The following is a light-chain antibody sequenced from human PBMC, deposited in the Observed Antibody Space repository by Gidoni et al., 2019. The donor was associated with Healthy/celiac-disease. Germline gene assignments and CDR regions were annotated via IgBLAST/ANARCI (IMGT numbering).Light chain of an antibody. CDR1: QSVSSY. CDR3: KQRSNWPPYT. J-gene: IGKJ2*01. CDR2: DAS. V-gene: IGKV3-11*01. Sequence: EIVLTQSPATLSSSPGERATLSCRANQSVSSYLAWYQQKPGQAPRLLIYDASNRATGIPARFSGSGSGTDFTLTISSLEPEDFAVYYCKQRSNWPPYTFGQGTKLEIK.